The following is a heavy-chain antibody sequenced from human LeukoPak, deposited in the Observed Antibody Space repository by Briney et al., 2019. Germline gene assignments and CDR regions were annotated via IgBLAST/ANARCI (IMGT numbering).Heavy chain of an antibody. CDR3: ARDRQRVYYDSSGYSY. D-gene: IGHD3-22*01. Sequence: AGGSLRLSCAASGFTFSDYYMSWIRQAPGKGLEWVSYISSSGSTIYYADSVKGRFTISRDNAKNSLYLQMNGLRAEDTAVYYCARDRQRVYYDSSGYSYWGQGTLVTVSS. V-gene: IGHV3-11*01. CDR1: GFTFSDYY. CDR2: ISSSGSTI. J-gene: IGHJ4*02.